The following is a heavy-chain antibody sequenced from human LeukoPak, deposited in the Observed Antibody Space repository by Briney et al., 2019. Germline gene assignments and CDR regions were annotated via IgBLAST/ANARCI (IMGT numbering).Heavy chain of an antibody. V-gene: IGHV1-2*02. D-gene: IGHD3-22*01. CDR2: INPNSGGT. J-gene: IGHJ5*02. CDR1: GYTFTCYY. Sequence: ASVKVSCKASGYTFTCYYMHWVRQAPGQGLEWMGWINPNSGGTDYAQKFQGRVTMTRDTSISTAYMEVSRLRSDDTAVYYCARDYYDSSGYSRFDPWGQGTLVTVSS. CDR3: ARDYYDSSGYSRFDP.